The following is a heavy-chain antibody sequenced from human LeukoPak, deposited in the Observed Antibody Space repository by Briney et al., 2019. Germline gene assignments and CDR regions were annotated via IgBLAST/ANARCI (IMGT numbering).Heavy chain of an antibody. V-gene: IGHV3-23*01. Sequence: GGSLRLSCAASGFTFSNYAMNWLRQAPGRGLEWVSAISGSGGSTYYADSVKGRFTISRDNSKNTLYLQMNSLRAEGTAVYYCAKDLAGSGSYSFDYWGQGTLVTVSS. D-gene: IGHD1-26*01. CDR3: AKDLAGSGSYSFDY. CDR1: GFTFSNYA. J-gene: IGHJ4*02. CDR2: ISGSGGST.